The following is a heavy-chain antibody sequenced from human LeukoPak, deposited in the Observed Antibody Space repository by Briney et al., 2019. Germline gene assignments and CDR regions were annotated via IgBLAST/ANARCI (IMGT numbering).Heavy chain of an antibody. CDR2: IKSKTDGGTT. D-gene: IGHD2-15*01. V-gene: IGHV3-15*01. Sequence: GGSLRLSCAASGFTFSNARMSWVRQAPGKGLEWVGRIKSKTDGGTTDYAAPVKGRFTISRDDSKNTLYLQMNSLKTEDTAVYYCTTGPPPILASGGSLLDYWGQGTLVTVSS. CDR1: GFTFSNAR. CDR3: TTGPPPILASGGSLLDY. J-gene: IGHJ4*02.